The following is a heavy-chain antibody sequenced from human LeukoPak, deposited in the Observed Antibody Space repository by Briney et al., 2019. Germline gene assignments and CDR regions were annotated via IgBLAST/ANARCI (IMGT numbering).Heavy chain of an antibody. CDR2: ISSSGSTI. Sequence: GGSLRLSCAASGFTFSDYYMSWIRQAPGKGLEWVSYISSSGSTIYYADSVKGRFTISSDNAKNSLYLQMNSLRAEDTAVYYCARDLTVTMVMFDPWGQGTLVTVSS. CDR3: ARDLTVTMVMFDP. CDR1: GFTFSDYY. J-gene: IGHJ5*02. D-gene: IGHD4-11*01. V-gene: IGHV3-11*01.